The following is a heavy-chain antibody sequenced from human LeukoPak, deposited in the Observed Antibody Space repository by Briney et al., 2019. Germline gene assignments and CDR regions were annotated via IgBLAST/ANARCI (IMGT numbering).Heavy chain of an antibody. CDR1: GGCISSSSYY. V-gene: IGHV4-39*07. CDR3: ARSYGDYVNWFDP. D-gene: IGHD4-17*01. CDR2: IYYSGST. J-gene: IGHJ5*02. Sequence: SETLSLTCTVSGGCISSSSYYWGWIRQPPGKGLEWIGSIYYSGSTYYNPSLKSRVTISVDTSKNQFSLKLSSVTAADTAVYYCARSYGDYVNWFDPWGQGTLVTVSS.